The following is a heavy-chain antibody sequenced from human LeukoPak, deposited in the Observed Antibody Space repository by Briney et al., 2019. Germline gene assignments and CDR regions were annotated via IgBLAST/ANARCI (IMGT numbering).Heavy chain of an antibody. Sequence: PSETLSLTCAVSGGSISSSNWWSWVRQPPGKGLEWIGEIYHSGSTNYNPSLKSRVTISVDKSKNQFSLKLSSVTAADTAVYYCAREPSPYDFWSGYFWFDPWGQGTLVTVSS. CDR1: GGSISSSNW. CDR3: AREPSPYDFWSGYFWFDP. V-gene: IGHV4-4*02. D-gene: IGHD3-3*01. J-gene: IGHJ5*02. CDR2: IYHSGST.